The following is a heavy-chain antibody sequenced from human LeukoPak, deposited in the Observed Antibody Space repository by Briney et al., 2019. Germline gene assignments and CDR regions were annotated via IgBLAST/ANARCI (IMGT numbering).Heavy chain of an antibody. V-gene: IGHV1-2*02. J-gene: IGHJ5*02. CDR2: SNPNSGDT. D-gene: IGHD2-21*02. CDR1: GYTFTGYY. Sequence: ASVKVSCKASGYTFTGYYMHWVRQAPGQGLEWMGWSNPNSGDTNYAQKFQGRVTMTRDTSISTAYMELSRLRSDDTAVYYCARDVLRDTTGDGFDPWGQGTLVTVSS. CDR3: ARDVLRDTTGDGFDP.